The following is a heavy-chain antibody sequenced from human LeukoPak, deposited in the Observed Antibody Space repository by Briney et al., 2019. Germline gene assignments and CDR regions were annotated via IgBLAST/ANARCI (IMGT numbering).Heavy chain of an antibody. Sequence: PGGSLRLSCAASGFTFSGYEMNWVRQAPGKGLEWVAVIWYDGSNKYYADSVKGRFTISRDNSKNTLYLQMNSLRAEDTAVYYCARDSAGILQYLSSLDYWGQGTLVTVSS. CDR3: ARDSAGILQYLSSLDY. CDR1: GFTFSGYE. J-gene: IGHJ4*02. CDR2: IWYDGSNK. V-gene: IGHV3-33*08. D-gene: IGHD4-11*01.